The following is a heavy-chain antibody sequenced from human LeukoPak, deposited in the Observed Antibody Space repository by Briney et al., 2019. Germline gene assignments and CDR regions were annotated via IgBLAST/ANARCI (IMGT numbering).Heavy chain of an antibody. V-gene: IGHV3-30*04. D-gene: IGHD3-22*01. J-gene: IGHJ4*02. CDR2: ISYDGSNK. CDR1: GFTFSSYA. Sequence: PGGSLRLSCAASGFTFSSYAMHWVRQAPGKGLEWVAVISYDGSNKYYADSVKGRFTISRDNSKNTLYLQMNSLRAEDTAVYYCARDGGVHYYDSSGYYYPDWGQGTLVTVSS. CDR3: ARDGGVHYYDSSGYYYPD.